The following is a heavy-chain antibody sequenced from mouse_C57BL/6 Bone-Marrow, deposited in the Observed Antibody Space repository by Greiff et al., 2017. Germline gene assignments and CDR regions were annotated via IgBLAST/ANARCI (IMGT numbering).Heavy chain of an antibody. CDR3: AREDYDYDDWFAY. CDR1: GYTFTSYG. J-gene: IGHJ3*01. V-gene: IGHV1-81*01. Sequence: LVESGAELARPGASVKLSCKASGYTFTSYGISWVKQRTGQCLEWIGEIYPRSGNTYYNEKFKGKATLTADKSSSTAYMELRSLTSEDSAVYFCAREDYDYDDWFAYWGQGTLVTVSA. D-gene: IGHD2-4*01. CDR2: IYPRSGNT.